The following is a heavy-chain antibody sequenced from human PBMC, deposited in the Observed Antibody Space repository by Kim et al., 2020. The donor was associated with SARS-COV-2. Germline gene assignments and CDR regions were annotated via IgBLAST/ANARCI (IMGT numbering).Heavy chain of an antibody. Sequence: GGSLRLSCAASGFTFSKYWMHWVRQVPGEGLVWVSRSNEDGSITNYADSVRGRFTISRDNARSTLYLQMYSLGAEDTALYYCARDLSGSDDLWGQGTLVT. V-gene: IGHV3-74*01. D-gene: IGHD5-12*01. CDR1: GFTFSKYW. J-gene: IGHJ5*02. CDR3: ARDLSGSDDL. CDR2: SNEDGSIT.